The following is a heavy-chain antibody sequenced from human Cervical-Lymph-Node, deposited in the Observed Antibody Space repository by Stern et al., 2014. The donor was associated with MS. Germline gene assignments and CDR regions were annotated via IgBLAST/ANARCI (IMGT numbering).Heavy chain of an antibody. CDR2: LFWDDDK. V-gene: IGHV2-5*02. Sequence: QITLKESGPTLVKPTQTLTLTCTFSGLSLSTSEVAVGWIRQPPGKALEWLALLFWDDDKYYSPSLKSRVTITNDTSENQGVLTMTNMAPVDTGTYYCAPDVTKSRYGMASGGQGTPVPV. CDR1: GLSLSTSEVA. J-gene: IGHJ1*01. CDR3: APDVTKSRYGMAS. D-gene: IGHD5-24*01.